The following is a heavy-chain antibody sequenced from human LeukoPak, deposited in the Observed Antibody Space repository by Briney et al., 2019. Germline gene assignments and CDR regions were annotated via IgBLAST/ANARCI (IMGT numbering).Heavy chain of an antibody. CDR2: FYDSGNT. V-gene: IGHV4-38-2*02. Sequence: PSETLSLTCTVSGYSISSGYYWGWIRQPPGKGLEWIGSFYDSGNTYYNPSLKSRVTISVDTSKNQFSLKLSSVTAADTAVYYCARGTGDFDWLVAFDYWGQGTLVTVSS. D-gene: IGHD3-9*01. CDR3: ARGTGDFDWLVAFDY. CDR1: GYSISSGYY. J-gene: IGHJ4*02.